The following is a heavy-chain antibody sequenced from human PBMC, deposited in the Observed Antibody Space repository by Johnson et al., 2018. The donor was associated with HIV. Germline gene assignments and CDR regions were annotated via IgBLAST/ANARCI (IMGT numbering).Heavy chain of an antibody. CDR3: AREIRITMIKGHGGVAFDI. CDR1: GFSFSSYG. D-gene: IGHD3-22*01. V-gene: IGHV3-30*03. CDR2: ISFAGVKK. Sequence: QVQLVESGGGVVQPGRSLRLSCAASGFSFSSYGMAWVRQAPGKGLEWVTVISFAGVKKYYADSVKGRFTISRDNSKGTLYLQMDGLRPEDTALYYCAREIRITMIKGHGGVAFDIWGQGTMVTVSS. J-gene: IGHJ3*02.